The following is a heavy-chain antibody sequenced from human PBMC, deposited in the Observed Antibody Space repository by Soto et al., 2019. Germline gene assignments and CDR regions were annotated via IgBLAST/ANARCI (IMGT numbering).Heavy chain of an antibody. J-gene: IGHJ4*02. Sequence: EVQLVESGGGLVQPGGSLRLSCAASGFTFNNYWMTWVRQAPGKGLEWVANIKEDGSDKNYVDSVKGRFTISRDNAKNSLFLQMNSLRAEDTALYYCASGGSESDYWGQGTLVTVSS. CDR1: GFTFNNYW. CDR3: ASGGSESDY. V-gene: IGHV3-7*01. CDR2: IKEDGSDK.